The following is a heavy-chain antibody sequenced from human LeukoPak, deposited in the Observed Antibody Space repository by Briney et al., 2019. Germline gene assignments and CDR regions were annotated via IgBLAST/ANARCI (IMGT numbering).Heavy chain of an antibody. CDR3: VRSGGYCGTTTCHVEYFDL. J-gene: IGHJ2*01. Sequence: SETLSLTCTVSGGSISSYYWSWIRQPPGKGLEWIGYIYYSGSTNYNPSLKSRVTISVDTSKNQFSLKLSSVTAADSAVYYCVRSGGYCGTTTCHVEYFDLWGRGTLVTVSS. D-gene: IGHD2-2*01. V-gene: IGHV4-59*08. CDR2: IYYSGST. CDR1: GGSISSYY.